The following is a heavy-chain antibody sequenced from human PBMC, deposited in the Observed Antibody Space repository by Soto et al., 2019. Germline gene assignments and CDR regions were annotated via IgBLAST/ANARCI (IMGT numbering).Heavy chain of an antibody. J-gene: IGHJ5*02. D-gene: IGHD3-3*01. Sequence: PSETLSLTCTVSGGSVSSGTYYWSWIRQPPGKGLEWIGYIYNSGSTNYNPSLKSRVTISVDMSKNQFSLKLSSVTAADTGVYYCARGLNYDFWPGGPPNWFDPWGQGTLVTVSS. CDR2: IYNSGST. V-gene: IGHV4-61*01. CDR3: ARGLNYDFWPGGPPNWFDP. CDR1: GGSVSSGTYY.